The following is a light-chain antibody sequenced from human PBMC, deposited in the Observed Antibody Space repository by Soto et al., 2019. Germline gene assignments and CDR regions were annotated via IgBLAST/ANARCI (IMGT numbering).Light chain of an antibody. CDR3: QHYKKYPHA. V-gene: IGKV1-39*01. Sequence: DIQMPQSPSSLSASVGDRVTITCRASQSISSYLNWYQQKPGKAPKLLIYAASSLQSGVPSRFSGSGAGTDCPLTISRLQPADLATHDCQHYKKYPHALGGGTKVET. CDR2: AAS. CDR1: QSISSY. J-gene: IGKJ4*01.